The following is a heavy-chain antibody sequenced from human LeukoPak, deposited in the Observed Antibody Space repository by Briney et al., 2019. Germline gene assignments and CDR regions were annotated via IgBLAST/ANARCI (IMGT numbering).Heavy chain of an antibody. V-gene: IGHV1-18*01. CDR1: GYTFTSYG. CDR2: ISAYNGNT. J-gene: IGHJ5*02. Sequence: ASVKVSCKASGYTFTSYGISWVRQAPGQGLEWMGWISAYNGNTNYAQKLQGRVTMTTDTSTSTAYMELRSLRSDDTAVYYCARVRFGYYESSGPLGGWFDPWGQGTLVTVSS. D-gene: IGHD3-22*01. CDR3: ARVRFGYYESSGPLGGWFDP.